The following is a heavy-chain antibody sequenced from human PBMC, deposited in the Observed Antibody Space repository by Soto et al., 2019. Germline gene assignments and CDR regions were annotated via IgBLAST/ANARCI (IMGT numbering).Heavy chain of an antibody. V-gene: IGHV3-30*18. Sequence: QVQLVESGGGVVQPGRSLRLSCAASGFTFSSYGMHWVRQAPGKGLEWVAVISYDGSNKYYADSVKGRFTISRDNSKKTLYLQMNSLRAEDTAVYSCAKEVTIFGVDVSLYYFDYWGQGTLVTVSS. J-gene: IGHJ4*02. CDR1: GFTFSSYG. CDR3: AKEVTIFGVDVSLYYFDY. CDR2: ISYDGSNK. D-gene: IGHD3-3*01.